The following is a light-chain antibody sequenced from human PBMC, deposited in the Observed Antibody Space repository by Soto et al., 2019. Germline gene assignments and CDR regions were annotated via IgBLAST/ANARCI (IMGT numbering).Light chain of an antibody. CDR1: SSDVGSYDL. J-gene: IGLJ1*01. V-gene: IGLV2-23*02. CDR3: CSYAGSTTYV. CDR2: DVS. Sequence: QSALTHPASVSGSPRQSITISCTGTSSDVGSYDLVSWYQQHPGKAPKLIIYDVSKRPSGVSSRFSGSKSGNTASLTISGLQAEDEADYYCCSYAGSTTYVFGTGTKVTVL.